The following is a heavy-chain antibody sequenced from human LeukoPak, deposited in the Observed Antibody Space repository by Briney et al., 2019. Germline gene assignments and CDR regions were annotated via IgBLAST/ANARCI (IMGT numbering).Heavy chain of an antibody. CDR2: LYFDDYT. D-gene: IGHD3-22*01. V-gene: IGHV3-66*01. J-gene: IGHJ4*02. CDR3: AKDQRGSSGSFDY. Sequence: GGSLRLSCAASGFTVSRNYMSWVRQTPGKGLEWVSILYFDDYTLYTDSVKGRFTISRDNSKNTLYLQMNSLRAEDTAVYYCAKDQRGSSGSFDYWGQRTLVTVSS. CDR1: GFTVSRNY.